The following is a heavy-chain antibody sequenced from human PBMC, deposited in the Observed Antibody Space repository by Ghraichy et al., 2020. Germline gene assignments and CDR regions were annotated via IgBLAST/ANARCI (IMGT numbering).Heavy chain of an antibody. CDR1: GGSISSYY. V-gene: IGHV4-59*08. CDR3: ARQGGIVGASALFDY. J-gene: IGHJ4*02. D-gene: IGHD1-26*01. CDR2: IYYSGST. Sequence: SETLSLTCTVSGGSISSYYWSWIRQPPGKGLEWIGYIYYSGSTNYNPSLKSRVTISVDTSKNQFSLKLSSVTAADTAVYYCARQGGIVGASALFDYWGQGTLVTVSS.